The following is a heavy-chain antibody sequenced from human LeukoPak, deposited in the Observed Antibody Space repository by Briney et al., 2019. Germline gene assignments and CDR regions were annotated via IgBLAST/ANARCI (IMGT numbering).Heavy chain of an antibody. CDR1: GFTFSNAW. V-gene: IGHV3-15*01. J-gene: IGHJ4*02. Sequence: GGSLRLSCAASGFTFSNAWMNWVRQAPGKGLEWVGRIKSKTDGGTTDYVAPVKGRFTISRDDSKNTLYLQMNSLRAEDTAVYYCAKATFTKWELMPFDYWGQGTLVTVSS. CDR3: AKATFTKWELMPFDY. CDR2: IKSKTDGGTT. D-gene: IGHD1-26*01.